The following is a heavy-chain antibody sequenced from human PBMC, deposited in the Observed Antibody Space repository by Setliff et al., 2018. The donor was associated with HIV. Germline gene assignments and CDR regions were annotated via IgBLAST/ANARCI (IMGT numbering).Heavy chain of an antibody. V-gene: IGHV3-30*02. J-gene: IGHJ3*02. CDR2: IRYDGSNK. CDR1: GFTFSSYG. Sequence: PGGSLRLSCAASGFTFSSYGMHWVRQAPGKGLEWVAFIRYDGSNKYYADSVKGRFTISRDNSKNTLYLQMNSLRAEDTAVYYCARDYIHVFDIWGQGTMVTVSS. CDR3: ARDYIHVFDI.